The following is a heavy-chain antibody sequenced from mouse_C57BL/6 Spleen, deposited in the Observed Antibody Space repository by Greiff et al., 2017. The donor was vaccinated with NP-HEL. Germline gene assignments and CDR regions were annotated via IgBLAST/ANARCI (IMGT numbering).Heavy chain of an antibody. CDR3: ASKYDYEPYWFDY. J-gene: IGHJ2*01. Sequence: EVQLQQSGPELVKPGASVKLSCKASGYSFTDYNMNWVKQSNGKSLEWIGVINPNYGTTSYNQKFKGKATLTVDQSSSTAYMQLNSLTSEDSAVYYCASKYDYEPYWFDYWGQGTTLTVSS. D-gene: IGHD2-4*01. V-gene: IGHV1-39*01. CDR2: INPNYGTT. CDR1: GYSFTDYN.